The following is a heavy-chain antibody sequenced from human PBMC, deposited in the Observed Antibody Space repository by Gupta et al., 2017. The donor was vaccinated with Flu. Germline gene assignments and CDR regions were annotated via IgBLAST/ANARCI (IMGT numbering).Heavy chain of an antibody. CDR1: AGSITPPHYW. D-gene: IGHD5-18*01. V-gene: IGHV4-39*01. CDR3: ARTVTGFPNWFDP. Sequence: QLHLHGSGPRLVKPSETLSLPCPLSAGSITPPHYWSSSLRHPPSKGLEWIGSISYGGTTDYNPSLRSRVTISADTSKNQFYLKVNSVTAADTAVYFCARTVTGFPNWFDPWGQGTRVAGSA. CDR2: ISYGGTT. J-gene: IGHJ5*02.